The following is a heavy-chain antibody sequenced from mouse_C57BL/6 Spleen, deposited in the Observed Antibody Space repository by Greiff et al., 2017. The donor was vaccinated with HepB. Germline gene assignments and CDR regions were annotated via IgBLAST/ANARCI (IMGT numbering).Heavy chain of an antibody. CDR2: IYPGSGST. CDR1: GYTFTSYW. V-gene: IGHV1-55*01. J-gene: IGHJ3*01. CDR3: ERHYYGSSYQAWFAY. Sequence: VQLQQPGAELVKPGASVKMSCKASGYTFTSYWITWVKQRPGQGLEWIGDIYPGSGSTNYNEKFKSKATLTVDTSSSTAYMQLSSLTSEDSAVYYCERHYYGSSYQAWFAYWGQGTLVTVSA. D-gene: IGHD1-1*01.